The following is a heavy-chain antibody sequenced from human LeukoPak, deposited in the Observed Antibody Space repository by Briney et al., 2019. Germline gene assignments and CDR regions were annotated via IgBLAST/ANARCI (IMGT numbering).Heavy chain of an antibody. Sequence: PSETLSLTCAVYGGSFSGYYWSWIRQPPGKGLEWIGEINHSGSTNYNPSLKSRVTISVDTSKNQFSLKLSSVTAADTAVYYCARVATAATPDLAYYYYMDVWGKGTTVTVSS. CDR3: ARVATAATPDLAYYYYMDV. D-gene: IGHD2-15*01. J-gene: IGHJ6*03. CDR1: GGSFSGYY. V-gene: IGHV4-34*01. CDR2: INHSGST.